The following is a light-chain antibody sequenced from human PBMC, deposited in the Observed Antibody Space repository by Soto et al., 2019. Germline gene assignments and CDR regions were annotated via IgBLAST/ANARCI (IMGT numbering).Light chain of an antibody. CDR2: NSY. Sequence: QSVLTQPPSASGTPGQRVTISCSGSSSNIGSKTVNWYQQLPGTVPKLLIYNSYQRPSGVPDRFSGSKSGTSASLAISGLQSEDEADYYCAAWDASLNDYVFGAGTKVTV. J-gene: IGLJ1*01. CDR3: AAWDASLNDYV. CDR1: SSNIGSKT. V-gene: IGLV1-44*01.